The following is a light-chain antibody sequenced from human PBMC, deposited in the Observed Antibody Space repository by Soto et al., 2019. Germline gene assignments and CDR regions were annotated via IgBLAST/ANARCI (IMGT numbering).Light chain of an antibody. J-gene: IGKJ1*01. CDR1: QSISSY. V-gene: IGKV1-39*01. CDR2: AAP. Sequence: DIQMTQSPSSLSASVGDRVTITCRASQSISSYLNWYQQKPGKAPKLLIYAAPSLQSGDPSRFSGSGSGTDFTLTISSLQPEDFATYYCQQSYSTPPSWTFGQGTKVEIK. CDR3: QQSYSTPPSWT.